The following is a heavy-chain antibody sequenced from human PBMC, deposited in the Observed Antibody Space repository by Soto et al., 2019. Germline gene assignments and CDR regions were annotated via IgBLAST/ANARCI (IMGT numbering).Heavy chain of an antibody. CDR1: GGSISSSSYY. D-gene: IGHD2-8*01. J-gene: IGHJ4*02. CDR3: ASLPDIVLMVYAMIY. CDR2: IYYSGST. Sequence: SETLSLTCTVSGGSISSSSYYWGWIRQPPGKGLEWIGSIYYSGSTYYNPSLKSRVTISVDTSKNQFSLKLSSVTAADTAVYYCASLPDIVLMVYAMIYRGQGTLVTVSS. V-gene: IGHV4-39*01.